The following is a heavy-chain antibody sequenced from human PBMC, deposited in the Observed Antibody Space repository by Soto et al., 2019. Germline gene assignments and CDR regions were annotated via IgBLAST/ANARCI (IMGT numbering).Heavy chain of an antibody. CDR2: TYYRSRFFS. Sequence: SQTLSLTCAISGDSVSSYSAAWNWIRQSPSGGLEWLGRTYYRSRFFSDYAESVKNRIIINPDTSKNQSSLQLKSVTPEDTAVYYCVRDRYSSSGWFDPWGQGTPVTVSS. CDR1: GDSVSSYSAA. CDR3: VRDRYSSSGWFDP. J-gene: IGHJ5*02. D-gene: IGHD3-10*01. V-gene: IGHV6-1*01.